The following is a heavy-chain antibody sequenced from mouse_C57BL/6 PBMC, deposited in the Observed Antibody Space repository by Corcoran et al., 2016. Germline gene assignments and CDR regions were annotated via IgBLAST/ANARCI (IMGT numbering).Heavy chain of an antibody. CDR1: GYTFTDYY. D-gene: IGHD3-1*01. CDR2: INPYNGGT. V-gene: IGHV1-19*01. CDR3: ERGLLTLDV. Sequence: EVQLQQSGPVLVKPGASVKMSCKASGYTFTDYYMNWVKQSHGKSLEWIGVINPYNGGTSYNQKFKGKATLTVDKSSSTAYMELNSLTSEDAAVYYCERGLLTLDVWGRGTTVTVSS. J-gene: IGHJ1*03.